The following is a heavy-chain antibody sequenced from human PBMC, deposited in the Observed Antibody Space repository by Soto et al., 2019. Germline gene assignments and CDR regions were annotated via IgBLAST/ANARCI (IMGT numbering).Heavy chain of an antibody. Sequence: QIQLVQSGAEVKKPGASVKVSCKASGYTFNSYGINWVRQAPGQALEWMGWISAFNGKTNYAQNVQGRVTMTTDTSPSTADGELRSLRSGDTAVYYCARDRVPKSSGFVPFDYSGHATLVTVSS. V-gene: IGHV1-18*01. J-gene: IGHJ4*01. CDR3: ARDRVPKSSGFVPFDY. CDR1: GYTFNSYG. D-gene: IGHD3-22*01. CDR2: ISAFNGKT.